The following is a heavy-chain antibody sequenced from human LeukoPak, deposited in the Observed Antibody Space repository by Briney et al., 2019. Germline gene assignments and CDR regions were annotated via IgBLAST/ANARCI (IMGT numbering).Heavy chain of an antibody. J-gene: IGHJ6*03. D-gene: IGHD6-19*01. CDR2: ISGSGGGT. Sequence: SSETLSLTCTVSGYSISSGYYWGWIRQPPGKGLEWVSAISGSGGGTYYADSVKGRFTISRDNSKNTLYLQMNSLRAEDTAVYYCAKRGSGWYEDYYYYMDVWGKGTTVTISS. CDR1: GYSISSGYY. CDR3: AKRGSGWYEDYYYYMDV. V-gene: IGHV3-23*01.